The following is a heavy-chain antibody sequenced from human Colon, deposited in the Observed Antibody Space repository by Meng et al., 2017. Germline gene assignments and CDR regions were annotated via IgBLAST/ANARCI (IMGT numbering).Heavy chain of an antibody. V-gene: IGHV1-18*01. CDR2: ISCYNGDT. CDR3: ARDPSNTSGRYAYFDY. CDR1: GYTFTHHG. Sequence: QLVRSGSEVKQPGALVRVSCKASGYTFTHHGISWIRQAPGKGLEWMGWISCYNGDTNYAQKLQGRVTMTTDTSTNTAYMDLRGLRSDDTAVYYCARDPSNTSGRYAYFDYWGQGTLVTVSS. D-gene: IGHD6-19*01. J-gene: IGHJ4*02.